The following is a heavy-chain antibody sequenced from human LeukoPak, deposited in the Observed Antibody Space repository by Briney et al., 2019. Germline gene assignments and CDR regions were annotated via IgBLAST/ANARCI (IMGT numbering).Heavy chain of an antibody. Sequence: PGGSLRLSCAASGFTFSSYWMSWVRQAPGKGLEWVANIKQDGSEKYYVDSVEGRFTISRDNAKNSLYLQMNSLRAEDTAVYYCARGFMGTTVEYNWFDPWGQGTLVTVSS. J-gene: IGHJ5*02. CDR1: GFTFSSYW. CDR2: IKQDGSEK. V-gene: IGHV3-7*01. D-gene: IGHD4-17*01. CDR3: ARGFMGTTVEYNWFDP.